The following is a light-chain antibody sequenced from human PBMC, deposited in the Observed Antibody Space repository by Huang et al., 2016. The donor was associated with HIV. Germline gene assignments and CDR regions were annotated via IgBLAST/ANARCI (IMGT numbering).Light chain of an antibody. Sequence: EVVLTQSPATLSLSPGERATLSCRASQSVTNFLAWYQQKPGQPPRLLRYDASTRATGIPPRFSGSGSGTDFTLTISSLEPEDFAVYYCQQRNDWPPYTFGQGTRLEIK. CDR3: QQRNDWPPYT. CDR1: QSVTNF. J-gene: IGKJ2*01. V-gene: IGKV3-11*01. CDR2: DAS.